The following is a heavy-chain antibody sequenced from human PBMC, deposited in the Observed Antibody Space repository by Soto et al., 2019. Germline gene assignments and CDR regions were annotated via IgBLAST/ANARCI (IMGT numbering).Heavy chain of an antibody. CDR3: GSGYSR. V-gene: IGHV3-21*01. J-gene: IGHJ4*02. CDR1: GFTFSSYS. CDR2: ISSSSSYI. Sequence: PGGSLRLSCAASGFTFSSYSMNWVRQAPGKGLEWGSSISSSSSYIYYPDSVKGRFTIARDNAKNSLYLQMNSLRAEDTAVYYCGSGYSRWGQGTLVTVSS. D-gene: IGHD3-22*01.